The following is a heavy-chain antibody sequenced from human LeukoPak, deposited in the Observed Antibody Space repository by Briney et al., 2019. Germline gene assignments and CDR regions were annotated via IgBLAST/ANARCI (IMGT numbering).Heavy chain of an antibody. CDR2: VAGGAVAT. Sequence: GGSLRLSCAASGFNFRSYAMSWVRQAPGKGLEWVSTVAGGAVATYYADSVRGRHTISRDNSKNTLYLQMNSLRAEDTAVYYCARDSPLKGYNSGWATNSFDFWGQGTLVTVSS. CDR3: ARDSPLKGYNSGWATNSFDF. J-gene: IGHJ4*02. CDR1: GFNFRSYA. D-gene: IGHD6-19*01. V-gene: IGHV3-23*01.